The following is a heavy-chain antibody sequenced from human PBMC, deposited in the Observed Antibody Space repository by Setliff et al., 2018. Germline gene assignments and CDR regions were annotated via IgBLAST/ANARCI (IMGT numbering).Heavy chain of an antibody. Sequence: SETLSLTCTVSGGSINSGSYFWAWIRQPPGKGLEWIGSIHYRGTTYSNASLASRLTISVDTAKNQFSLKLTSVTAADTAVYYCARTGTYRYFDYWGQGTRVTVSS. J-gene: IGHJ4*02. CDR1: GGSINSGSYF. D-gene: IGHD1-1*01. CDR2: IHYRGTT. V-gene: IGHV4-39*01. CDR3: ARTGTYRYFDY.